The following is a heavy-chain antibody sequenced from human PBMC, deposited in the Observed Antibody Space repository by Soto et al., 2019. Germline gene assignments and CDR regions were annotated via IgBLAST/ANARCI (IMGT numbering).Heavy chain of an antibody. CDR3: ARAGLNNWFDP. D-gene: IGHD2-8*01. V-gene: IGHV4-34*01. CDR1: GGSFSGYY. J-gene: IGHJ5*02. Sequence: QVQLQQWGAGLLKPSETLSLTCAVYGGSFSGYYWSWIRQPPGKGLEWIGEINHSGSTNYNPSLKSRVTISVDTSKNQFSLKLSSVTAADTAVDYCARAGLNNWFDPWGQGTLVTVSS. CDR2: INHSGST.